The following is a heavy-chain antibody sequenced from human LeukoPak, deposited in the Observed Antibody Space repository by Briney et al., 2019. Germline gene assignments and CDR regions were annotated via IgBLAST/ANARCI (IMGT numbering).Heavy chain of an antibody. CDR3: ARALPMGWLRYNNPDYYFDY. Sequence: SETLSLTCTVSGGSISSSSYYWGWIRQPPGKGLEWIGSINYSGSTNYNSSLKSRVTISVDTSKNQFSLKLSSVTAADTAVYYCARALPMGWLRYNNPDYYFDYWGQGTLVTVSS. J-gene: IGHJ4*02. CDR1: GGSISSSSYY. D-gene: IGHD5-12*01. CDR2: INYSGST. V-gene: IGHV4-39*07.